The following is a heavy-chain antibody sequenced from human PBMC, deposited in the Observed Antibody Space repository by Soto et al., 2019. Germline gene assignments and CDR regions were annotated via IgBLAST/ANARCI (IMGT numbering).Heavy chain of an antibody. CDR2: IYWDDDK. D-gene: IGHD3-3*01. Sequence: QITLNESGPTVVKPTETLTLTCTFSGFSLTTSGVGVGWVRQSPGKAPEWLAFIYWDDDKLYSTSLKSRITITKDTSKNQVVLTMANVDPADTATYYCAHRVLRAVFGLVTTTAIYFDFWGQGTPVVVSS. CDR3: AHRVLRAVFGLVTTTAIYFDF. CDR1: GFSLTTSGVG. J-gene: IGHJ4*02. V-gene: IGHV2-5*02.